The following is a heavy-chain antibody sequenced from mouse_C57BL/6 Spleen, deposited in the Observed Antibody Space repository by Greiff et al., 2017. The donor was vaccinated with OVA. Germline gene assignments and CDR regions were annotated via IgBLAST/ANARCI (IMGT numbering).Heavy chain of an antibody. J-gene: IGHJ4*01. CDR1: GYTFTSYW. CDR3: ARSSGSSHYYAMDY. V-gene: IGHV1-61*01. Sequence: VQLQQPGAELVRPGSSVKLSCKASGYTFTSYWMDWVKQRPGQGLAWIGNIYPSDSETHYNQKFKDKAPLTVDKASSTAYMQLSSLTSEDSAVYYCARSSGSSHYYAMDYWGQGTSVTVSS. D-gene: IGHD1-1*01. CDR2: IYPSDSET.